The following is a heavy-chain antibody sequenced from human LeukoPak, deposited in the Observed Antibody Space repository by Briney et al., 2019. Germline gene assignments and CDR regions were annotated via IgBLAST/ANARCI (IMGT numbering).Heavy chain of an antibody. CDR3: AKTPGAAAAFDI. J-gene: IGHJ3*02. Sequence: GGSLRLSCAASGFTFSSYGMHWVRQAPGKGLEWVAFIRYDGSNKYYADSVKGRFTNSRDNSKNTLYLQMNSLRAEDTAVYYCAKTPGAAAAFDIRGQGTMVTVSS. V-gene: IGHV3-30*02. CDR2: IRYDGSNK. CDR1: GFTFSSYG. D-gene: IGHD6-13*01.